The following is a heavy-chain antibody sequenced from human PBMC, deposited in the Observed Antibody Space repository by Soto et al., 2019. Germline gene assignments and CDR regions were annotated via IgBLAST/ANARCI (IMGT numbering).Heavy chain of an antibody. D-gene: IGHD2-15*01. J-gene: IGHJ6*02. CDR1: GGSISSGGYY. CDR2: IYYSGST. CDR3: ARAPTAPTYVVPLGGMDV. Sequence: QVQLQESGPGLVKPSQTLSLTCTVSGGSISSGGYYWSWIRQHPGKGLEWIGYIYYSGSTDYNPSLKSRVTISVDPSKNQFSLKLSSVTAADTAVYYCARAPTAPTYVVPLGGMDVWGQGTTVTVSS. V-gene: IGHV4-31*03.